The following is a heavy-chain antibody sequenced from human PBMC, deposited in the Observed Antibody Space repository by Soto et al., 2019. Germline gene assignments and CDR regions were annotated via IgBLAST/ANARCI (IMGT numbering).Heavy chain of an antibody. D-gene: IGHD2-15*01. Sequence: GGSLRLSCAASGFTFSSYSMNWVRQAPGKGLEWVSYISSSSSTIYYADSVKGRFTISRDNAKNSLYLQMNSLRAEDTAVYYCAARWDYCSGGSCPGYMDVWGKGTTVTVSS. V-gene: IGHV3-48*01. J-gene: IGHJ6*03. CDR1: GFTFSSYS. CDR2: ISSSSSTI. CDR3: AARWDYCSGGSCPGYMDV.